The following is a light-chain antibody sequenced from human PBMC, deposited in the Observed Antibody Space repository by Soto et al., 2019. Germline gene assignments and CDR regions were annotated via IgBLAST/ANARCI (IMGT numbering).Light chain of an antibody. CDR3: QQYGSSPWT. J-gene: IGKJ1*01. Sequence: ETVLTQAPGSLSVSLGDRATLSFRASQTVSNNYLAWYQQKPGQAPRLLIYGTSNRATGIPDRFSGSGSGTDFTLTISRLEPEDFVIYYCQQYGSSPWTFGQGTKVDIK. CDR2: GTS. CDR1: QTVSNNY. V-gene: IGKV3-20*01.